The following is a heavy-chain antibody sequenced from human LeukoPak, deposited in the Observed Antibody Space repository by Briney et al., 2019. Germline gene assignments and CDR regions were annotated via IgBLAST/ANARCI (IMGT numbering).Heavy chain of an antibody. D-gene: IGHD3-10*01. Sequence: SVKVSCKTSGYTFSGRHIYWVGQAPGQGREGVGNIHPSGLDTEYAPKFQVRVTITTDTSIRTAYMELYSVTSDDTAVYYCSGRYGPGPVWGQGPLITVSS. V-gene: IGHV1-2*02. CDR2: IHPSGLDT. CDR1: GYTFSGRH. J-gene: IGHJ4*02. CDR3: SGRYGPGPV.